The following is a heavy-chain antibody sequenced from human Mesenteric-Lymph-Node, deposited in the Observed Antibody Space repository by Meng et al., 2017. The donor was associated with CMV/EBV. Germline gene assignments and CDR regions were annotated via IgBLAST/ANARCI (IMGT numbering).Heavy chain of an antibody. CDR1: GFTFSNYW. J-gene: IGHJ4*02. CDR3: ARAGAAAGYYFDY. D-gene: IGHD6-13*01. CDR2: ISSYSSYI. Sequence: SLKISCAASGFTFSNYWMSWVRQAPGKGLEWVSSISSYSSYIYYADSLKTRFTISRDNAKNSLYLQMNSLRAEDTAVYYCARAGAAAGYYFDYWGQGTLVTVSS. V-gene: IGHV3-21*01.